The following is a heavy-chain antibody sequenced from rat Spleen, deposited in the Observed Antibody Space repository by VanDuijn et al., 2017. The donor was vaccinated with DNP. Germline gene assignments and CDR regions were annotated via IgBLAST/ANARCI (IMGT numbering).Heavy chain of an antibody. J-gene: IGHJ2*01. CDR3: TTLNYYASLSGYFDY. D-gene: IGHD1-12*01. V-gene: IGHV5-31*01. Sequence: EVQLVESVGGLVQPGRSLKLSCAASGFTFNKYWMTWIRQVPGKGLEWVAAITSSGGSTYYPDSVKGRFTISRDNAKSTLYLQMDSLMSEDSATYYCTTLNYYASLSGYFDYWGQGVMVTVSS. CDR1: GFTFNKYW. CDR2: ITSSGGST.